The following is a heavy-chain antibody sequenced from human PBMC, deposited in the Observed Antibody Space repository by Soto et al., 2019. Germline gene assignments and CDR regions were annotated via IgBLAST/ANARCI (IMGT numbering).Heavy chain of an antibody. D-gene: IGHD2-15*01. CDR2: ISFDGSNK. J-gene: IGHJ6*02. V-gene: IGHV3-30*18. CDR3: AKSLLGGSLLEVDV. CDR1: GFTFNSYG. Sequence: GGSLRLSCAASGFTFNSYGMHWVRQAPGKGLEWVALISFDGSNKYYADSVKGRFTISRDNSKNTLYLQMNSLRAEDTAVYYCAKSLLGGSLLEVDVWGQGTTVTVSS.